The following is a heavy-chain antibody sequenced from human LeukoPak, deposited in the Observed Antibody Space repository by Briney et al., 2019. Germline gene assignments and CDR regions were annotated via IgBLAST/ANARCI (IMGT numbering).Heavy chain of an antibody. D-gene: IGHD3-3*01. CDR3: ARGLGYDFWSGSLDV. CDR1: GGSFSGYY. CDR2: INHSGST. V-gene: IGHV4-34*01. J-gene: IGHJ6*04. Sequence: SETLSLTCAVYGGSFSGYYWSWIRQPPGKGLEWIGEINHSGSTNYNPSLKSRVTIPVDTSKNQFSLKLSSVTAADTAVYYCARGLGYDFWSGSLDVWGKGTTVTVSS.